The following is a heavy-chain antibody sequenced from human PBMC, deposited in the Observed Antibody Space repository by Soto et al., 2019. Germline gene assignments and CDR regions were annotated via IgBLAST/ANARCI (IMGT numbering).Heavy chain of an antibody. D-gene: IGHD3-9*01. CDR2: IIPIFGTA. J-gene: IGHJ6*02. Sequence: GASVKVSCKASGGTFSSYAISWVRQAPGQGLEGMGGIIPIFGTANYAQKFQGRVTITADESTSTAYMELSSLRSEDTAVYYCARDRLVSDILTGSYYYYGMDVWGQGTTVTVSS. CDR3: ARDRLVSDILTGSYYYYGMDV. CDR1: GGTFSSYA. V-gene: IGHV1-69*13.